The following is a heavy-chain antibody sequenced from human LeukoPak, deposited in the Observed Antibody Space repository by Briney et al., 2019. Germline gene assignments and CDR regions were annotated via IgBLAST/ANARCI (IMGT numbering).Heavy chain of an antibody. J-gene: IGHJ4*02. CDR2: IRYDGRNE. D-gene: IGHD1-26*01. CDR1: LCTFSDYG. Sequence: GGSLRLSCVPSLCTFSDYGIHGVRQAPGKGLEWVAFIRYDGRNEYYADSVKGRFTFSRDNSNNTLYLQMSSLRTEDTAVYSRAKILHRRMRAKTFASWGQGNLVTVSS. CDR3: AKILHRRMRAKTFAS. V-gene: IGHV3-30*02.